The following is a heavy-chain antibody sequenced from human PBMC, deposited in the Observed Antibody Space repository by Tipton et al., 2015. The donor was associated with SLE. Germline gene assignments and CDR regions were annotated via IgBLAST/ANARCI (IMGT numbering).Heavy chain of an antibody. CDR2: INHSGST. V-gene: IGHV4-34*01. CDR1: GGSISSYY. Sequence: TLSLTCTVSGGSISSYYWSWIRQPPGKGLEWIGEINHSGSTNYNPSLKSRVTISVDTSKNQFSLKLSSVTAADTAVYYCARGIDAFDIWGQGTMVTVSS. CDR3: ARGIDAFDI. J-gene: IGHJ3*02.